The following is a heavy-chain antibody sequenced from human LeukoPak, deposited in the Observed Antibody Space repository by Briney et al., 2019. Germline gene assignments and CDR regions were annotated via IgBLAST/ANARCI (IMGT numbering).Heavy chain of an antibody. Sequence: NPSETLSLTCNVSGGSISSSKKYWGWIRQPPGKGLEWIGSIYYSGSTYYNPSLKSRVTISVDTTKHQFSLKLSSVTAADTAVYYCAKQGSIWWYAWYFDLWGRGTLVTVSS. D-gene: IGHD2-15*01. CDR3: AKQGSIWWYAWYFDL. CDR2: IYYSGST. CDR1: GGSISSSKKY. V-gene: IGHV4-39*01. J-gene: IGHJ2*01.